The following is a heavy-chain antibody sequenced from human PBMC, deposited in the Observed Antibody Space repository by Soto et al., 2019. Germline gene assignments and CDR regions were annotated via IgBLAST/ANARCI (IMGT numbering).Heavy chain of an antibody. J-gene: IGHJ5*01. CDR1: GFTFGTYG. CDR2: ISYDGSNK. D-gene: IGHD3-3*01. CDR3: AITHPGFWGGYRNWFAS. Sequence: PGGSLRLSCAASGFTFGTYGMHWVRQAPGKGLEWVALISYDGSNKYYADSVKGRFTISRDNSKNTLYLQMNSLRGEDTAVYYCAITHPGFWGGYRNWFASWGRRTLVIVSS. V-gene: IGHV3-30*03.